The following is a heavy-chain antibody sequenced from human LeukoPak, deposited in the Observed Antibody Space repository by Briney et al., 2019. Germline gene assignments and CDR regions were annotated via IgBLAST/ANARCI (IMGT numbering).Heavy chain of an antibody. CDR1: GGSISSGDYY. J-gene: IGHJ3*02. CDR3: ARGDYGDFGAFDI. D-gene: IGHD4-17*01. Sequence: SQTLSLTCTVSGGSISSGDYYWSWIRQPPGKGLEWIGYIYYSGSTHFNPSLKSRIIISADASKNQFSLNLSSMTAADTAVYYCARGDYGDFGAFDIWGQGTLVTVSS. CDR2: IYYSGST. V-gene: IGHV4-30-4*01.